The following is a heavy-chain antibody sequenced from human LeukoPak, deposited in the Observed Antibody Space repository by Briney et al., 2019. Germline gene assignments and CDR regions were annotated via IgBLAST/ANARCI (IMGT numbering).Heavy chain of an antibody. V-gene: IGHV1-46*01. CDR2: INPSGGTT. J-gene: IGHJ5*02. Sequence: ASVKVSCKTSGYSFTTYYIHLVRQAPGQGLEWMGIINPSGGTTNYAQKFQGRVTMIRDTSTSTVYMELSSLTSEDTAVYYCARHRRLNWFVPWGQGTLVTVSS. CDR3: ARHRRLNWFVP. CDR1: GYSFTTYY.